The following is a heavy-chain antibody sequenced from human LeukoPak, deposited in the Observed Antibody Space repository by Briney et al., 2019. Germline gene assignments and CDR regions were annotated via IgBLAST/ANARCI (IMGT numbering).Heavy chain of an antibody. CDR2: IYYSGST. J-gene: IGHJ4*02. CDR3: ARHGRIAVAGTIGEY. D-gene: IGHD6-19*01. CDR1: SGSISSYY. V-gene: IGHV4-59*08. Sequence: SETLSLTCTVSSGSISSYYWSWIRQPPGKGLEWIGYIYYSGSTNYNPSLKSRVTISVDTSKNQFSLKLSSVTAADTAVYYCARHGRIAVAGTIGEYWGQGTLVTVSS.